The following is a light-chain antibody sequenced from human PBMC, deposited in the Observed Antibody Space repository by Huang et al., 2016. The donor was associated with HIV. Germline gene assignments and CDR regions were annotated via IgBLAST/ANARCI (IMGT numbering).Light chain of an antibody. CDR3: QQYGSSRSGT. CDR1: QSVSSSY. Sequence: EIVLTQSPGTLSLSPGERATLSCRASQSVSSSYLAWYQQKPGQAPRLLIYAASSRATGIPDRFSGRQSATDFTLTINRLDPEEFAVYYCQQYGSSRSGTFGQGPKVEIK. J-gene: IGKJ1*01. V-gene: IGKV3-20*01. CDR2: AAS.